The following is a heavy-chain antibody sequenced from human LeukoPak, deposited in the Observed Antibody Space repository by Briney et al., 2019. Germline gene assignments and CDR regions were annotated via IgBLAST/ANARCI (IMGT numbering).Heavy chain of an antibody. D-gene: IGHD3-22*01. CDR2: VDPEDGGT. J-gene: IGHJ3*02. CDR1: GHTLTEIS. V-gene: IGHV1-24*01. Sequence: ASVKVSCKASGHTLTEISMHWVRQAPGKGFEWMGGVDPEDGGTIYAQKFQGRVTMTDDPSTDTAYMELSSLRSEDTAVYYCVTHFDSSGPDAFDIWGQGTMVTVSS. CDR3: VTHFDSSGPDAFDI.